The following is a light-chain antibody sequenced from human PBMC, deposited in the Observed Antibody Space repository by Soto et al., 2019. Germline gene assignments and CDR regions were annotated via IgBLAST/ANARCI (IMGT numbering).Light chain of an antibody. J-gene: IGLJ3*02. CDR1: SGSVSTNYY. Sequence: QTVVTQEPSFSVSPGRTVTLTCGLSSGSVSTNYYPNWYQQTPGQAPRTLIYNTNTRSSGVPDRFSGSILGNKAALTITGAQADDESDYYCVLYMGGRLNWVFGGGTKLTVL. CDR3: VLYMGGRLNWV. V-gene: IGLV8-61*01. CDR2: NTN.